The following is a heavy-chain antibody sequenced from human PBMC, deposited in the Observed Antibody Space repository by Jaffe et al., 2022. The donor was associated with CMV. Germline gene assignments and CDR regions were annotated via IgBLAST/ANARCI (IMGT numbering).Heavy chain of an antibody. V-gene: IGHV4-39*01. J-gene: IGHJ6*03. CDR1: GGSISSSSYY. D-gene: IGHD5-12*01. CDR3: ARCGSRRNYYYYYYMDV. Sequence: QLQLQESGPGLVKPSETLSLTCTVSGGSISSSSYYWGWIRQPPGKGLEWIGSIYYSGSTYYNPSLKSRVTISVDTSKNQFSLKLSSVTAADTAVYYCARCGSRRNYYYYYYMDVWGKGTTVTVSS. CDR2: IYYSGST.